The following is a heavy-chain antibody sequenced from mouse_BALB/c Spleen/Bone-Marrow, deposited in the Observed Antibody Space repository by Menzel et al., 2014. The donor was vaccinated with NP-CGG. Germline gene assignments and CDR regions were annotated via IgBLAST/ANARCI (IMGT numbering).Heavy chain of an antibody. CDR3: AHRYDVAMDY. V-gene: IGHV4-1*02. Sequence: EVKLVESGGGLVQPGGSLKLSCAASGFDLSRYWMSWVRQAPGKGLEWIGEINPDSSTINYTPSLKDKFIISRDNAKNTQYLQMSKVRSEDTALYYCAHRYDVAMDYWGQGTSVTVSS. CDR1: GFDLSRYW. CDR2: INPDSSTI. D-gene: IGHD2-14*01. J-gene: IGHJ4*01.